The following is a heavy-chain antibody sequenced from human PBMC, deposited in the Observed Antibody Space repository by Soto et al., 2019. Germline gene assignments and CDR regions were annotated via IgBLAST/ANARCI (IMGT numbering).Heavy chain of an antibody. CDR2: ISTDGSIT. Sequence: GGSLRLSCAASGLIFSNCKTHWVRQAPGKGLVWVSRISTDGSITDYADSVKGRFTVSRDNAKNTLYLQMNSLRVGDTAVYYCARDTNGLHYWGQGTLVTVSS. J-gene: IGHJ4*02. CDR3: ARDTNGLHY. CDR1: GLIFSNCK. D-gene: IGHD2-8*01. V-gene: IGHV3-74*01.